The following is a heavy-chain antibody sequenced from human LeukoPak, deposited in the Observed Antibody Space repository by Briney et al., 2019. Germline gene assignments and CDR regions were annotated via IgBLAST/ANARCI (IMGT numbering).Heavy chain of an antibody. J-gene: IGHJ4*02. CDR3: AKGRDYDFWSGYSESYDY. CDR2: ISYDGSNK. D-gene: IGHD3-3*01. CDR1: GFTFSSYG. Sequence: QSGGSLRLSCAASGFTFSSYGMHWVRQAPGKGLEWVAVISYDGSNKYYADSVKGRFTISRDNSKNTLYLQMNSLRAEDTAVYYCAKGRDYDFWSGYSESYDYWGQGTLVTVSS. V-gene: IGHV3-30*18.